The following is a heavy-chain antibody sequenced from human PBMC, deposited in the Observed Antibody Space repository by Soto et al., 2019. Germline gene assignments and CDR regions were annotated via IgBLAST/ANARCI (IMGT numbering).Heavy chain of an antibody. D-gene: IGHD6-13*01. CDR1: GDSVSSNSAA. V-gene: IGHV6-1*01. CDR3: ARDLGIMVIAAAGTGVNWFDP. Sequence: LSQTLSLTCAISGDSVSSNSAAWNWIRQSPSRGLEWLGRTYYRSKWYNDYAVSVKSRITINPDTSKNQFSLQLNSVTPEDTAVYYCARDLGIMVIAAAGTGVNWFDPWGQGTLVTVSS. J-gene: IGHJ5*02. CDR2: TYYRSKWYN.